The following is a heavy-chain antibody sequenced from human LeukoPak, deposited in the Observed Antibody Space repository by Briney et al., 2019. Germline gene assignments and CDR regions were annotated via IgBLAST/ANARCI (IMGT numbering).Heavy chain of an antibody. CDR3: ARGQYYDFWSGYYFHYGMDV. V-gene: IGHV3-53*01. D-gene: IGHD3-3*01. CDR1: GFTVSSNY. Sequence: PGGSLRLSCAASGFTVSSNYMSWVRQAPGKGLEWVSVIYSGGSTYYADSVKGRFTISRDNSKNTLYLQMNSLRAEDTAVYYCARGQYYDFWSGYYFHYGMDVWGQGTTVTVSS. J-gene: IGHJ6*02. CDR2: IYSGGST.